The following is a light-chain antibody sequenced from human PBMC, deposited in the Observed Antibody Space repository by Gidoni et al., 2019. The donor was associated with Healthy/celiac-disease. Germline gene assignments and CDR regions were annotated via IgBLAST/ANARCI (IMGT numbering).Light chain of an antibody. J-gene: IGKJ1*01. Sequence: DIHITQSPSSLSASVGDRVTITCRASQGISHYLAWYQQKPGKVPKLLIYAASTLQSGVPSRFSGSGSGTEFTLTISSLQPEDVATYYCQKYNSGATWTFGQXTKVEIK. CDR2: AAS. V-gene: IGKV1-27*01. CDR3: QKYNSGATWT. CDR1: QGISHY.